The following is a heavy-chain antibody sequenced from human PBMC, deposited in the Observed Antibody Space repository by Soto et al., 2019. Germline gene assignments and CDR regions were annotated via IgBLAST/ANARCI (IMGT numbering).Heavy chain of an antibody. CDR3: AKVMVPLLLAAFDI. CDR2: ISGSGGST. V-gene: IGHV3-23*01. CDR1: GFTFSSDA. Sequence: GGSRRLSCSASGFTFSSDAMIWVRQAPGKGLEWVSAISGSGGSTYYADSVKGRFTISRDNSKNTLYLQMNSLRAEDTAVYYCAKVMVPLLLAAFDIRGQGTMVTVSS. J-gene: IGHJ3*02. D-gene: IGHD3-10*01.